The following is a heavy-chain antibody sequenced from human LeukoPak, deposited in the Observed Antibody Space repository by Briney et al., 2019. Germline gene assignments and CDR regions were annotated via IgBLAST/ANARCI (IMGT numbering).Heavy chain of an antibody. CDR1: GGSISSYY. Sequence: SETLSLTCTVSGGSISSYYWSWIRQPPGKGLEWIGYIHSSGSTHYNPSLKSRVTISVDTSKNQSSLKLSSVTAADTAVYYCARPRVGTTVYAFDIWGPGTTVIVSS. V-gene: IGHV4-4*08. CDR2: IHSSGST. D-gene: IGHD1-26*01. CDR3: ARPRVGTTVYAFDI. J-gene: IGHJ3*02.